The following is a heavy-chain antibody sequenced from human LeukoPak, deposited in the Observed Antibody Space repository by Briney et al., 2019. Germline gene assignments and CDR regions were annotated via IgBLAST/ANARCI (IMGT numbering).Heavy chain of an antibody. CDR1: GFTFRSHA. J-gene: IGHJ4*02. Sequence: GGSLRLSCVGSGFTFRSHAMSWVRQAPEKGLEFVSGIYENGGTTYYADSVKGRFSISRDNSKNTLYPQMDSLRGEDTAVYYCAKDFRIGYSAHFDYWGQEALVTVSS. CDR3: AKDFRIGYSAHFDY. CDR2: IYENGGTT. D-gene: IGHD2-21*01. V-gene: IGHV3-23*01.